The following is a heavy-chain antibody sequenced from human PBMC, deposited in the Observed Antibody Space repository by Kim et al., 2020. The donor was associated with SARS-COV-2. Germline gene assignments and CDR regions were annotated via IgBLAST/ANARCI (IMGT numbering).Heavy chain of an antibody. CDR3: AKGSYYGSGSNFDY. J-gene: IGHJ4*02. CDR2: ISWNSGSI. Sequence: GGSLRLSCAASGFTFDDYAMHWVRQAPGKGLEWVSGISWNSGSIGYADSVKGRFTISRDNAKNSLYLQMNSLRAEDTALYYCAKGSYYGSGSNFDYWGQG. CDR1: GFTFDDYA. V-gene: IGHV3-9*01. D-gene: IGHD3-10*01.